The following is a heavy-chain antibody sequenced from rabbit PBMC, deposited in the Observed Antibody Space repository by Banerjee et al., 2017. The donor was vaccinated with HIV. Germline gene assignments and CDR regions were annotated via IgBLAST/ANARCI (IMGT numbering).Heavy chain of an antibody. CDR3: ARNYVNAFDP. V-gene: IGHV1S45*01. Sequence: QEQLVESGGGLVQPEGSLTLTCTVSGFDFSINYVMRWVRQAPGKGLEWIACINAATGKPVYATWAKGRFTISRTSSTTVTLQMTSLTAADTATYFCARNYVNAFDPWGQGTLVTVS. D-gene: IGHD1-1*01. J-gene: IGHJ2*01. CDR1: GFDFSINYV. CDR2: INAATGKP.